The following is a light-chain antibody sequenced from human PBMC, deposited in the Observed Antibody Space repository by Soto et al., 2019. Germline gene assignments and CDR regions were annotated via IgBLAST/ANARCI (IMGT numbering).Light chain of an antibody. CDR1: QSVSSN. J-gene: IGKJ1*01. V-gene: IGKV3-15*01. Sequence: EIVMTQSPATLSVSPGERATISCRASQSVSSNLAWYQQKPGQAPRLLMFGVSTRAAGIPARFSGSGSGTEFTLTISILQSEDFAVYYCQQYNNCLRTFGQGTKVEIK. CDR2: GVS. CDR3: QQYNNCLRT.